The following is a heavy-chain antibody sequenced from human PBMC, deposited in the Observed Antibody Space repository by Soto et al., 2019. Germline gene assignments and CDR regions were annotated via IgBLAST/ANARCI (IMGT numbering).Heavy chain of an antibody. CDR2: MSHSGGT. D-gene: IGHD1-1*01. CDR3: ARVERGTATTVVDAFDI. V-gene: IGHV4-61*01. CDR1: GEFVSSGNGY. J-gene: IGHJ3*02. Sequence: SETLSLTCGVYGEFVSSGNGYWSWIRQPPGKGLEWIGEMSHSGGTHFNPSLKSRVIISVDTSKNQFSLKMSSVTAADTALYYCARVERGTATTVVDAFDIWGPGTMVTVSS.